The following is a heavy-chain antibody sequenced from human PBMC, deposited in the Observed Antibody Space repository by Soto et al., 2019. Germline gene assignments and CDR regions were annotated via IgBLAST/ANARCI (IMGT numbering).Heavy chain of an antibody. CDR3: ARDLCSGGNPDHSFDS. V-gene: IGHV3-30*14. CDR1: GFTFGTYP. J-gene: IGHJ4*02. Sequence: QVQLVESGGGVVQPGRSLRLSCAASGFTFGTYPMHWIRQAPGKGLEWVAFISYYGNNKYYADSVQGRFTISRDNSKSTLYTKMNSLSPEDTAVYYGARDLCSGGNPDHSFDSWGQGTLVTVSS. CDR2: ISYYGNNK. D-gene: IGHD3-10*02.